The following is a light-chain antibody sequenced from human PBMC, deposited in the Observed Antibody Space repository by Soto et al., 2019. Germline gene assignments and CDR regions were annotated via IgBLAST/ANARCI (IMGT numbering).Light chain of an antibody. V-gene: IGKV1-6*01. CDR3: QQTSAFPRT. Sequence: QITQSPSSLSASLGDRVTITCRASRYIRTALSWYQHRPGQAPKVLICVASSLQSGVPSRFSGSGYGTDFTLTISSLQPEDFATYYCQQTSAFPRTFGQGTKVDI. CDR1: RYIRTA. CDR2: VAS. J-gene: IGKJ1*01.